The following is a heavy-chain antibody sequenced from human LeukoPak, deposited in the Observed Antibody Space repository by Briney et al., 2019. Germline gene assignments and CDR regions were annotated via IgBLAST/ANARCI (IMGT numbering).Heavy chain of an antibody. CDR3: ASSPNYYDSSGYPPLGYY. CDR1: GYTFTSYG. D-gene: IGHD3-22*01. CDR2: ISAYNGNT. J-gene: IGHJ4*02. Sequence: ASVKVSCKASGYTFTSYGISWVRQAPGQGLEWMGWISAYNGNTNYAQKLQGRVTMTTDTPTSTAYMELRSLRSDDTAVYYCASSPNYYDSSGYPPLGYYWGQGTLVTVSS. V-gene: IGHV1-18*01.